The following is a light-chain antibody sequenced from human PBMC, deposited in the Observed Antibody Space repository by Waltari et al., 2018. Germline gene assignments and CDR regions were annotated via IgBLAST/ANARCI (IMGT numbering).Light chain of an antibody. CDR1: QGISIW. Sequence: DIQMTQSPSFVPASVGDRVTITCRASQGISIWLAWYQQKPGRAPKLLIYDASSLQSGFPSRFSGSGSGTDFILTISSLQPEDFATYYCLQASSFPLTLGGGTKVEIK. CDR3: LQASSFPLT. CDR2: DAS. V-gene: IGKV1-12*01. J-gene: IGKJ4*01.